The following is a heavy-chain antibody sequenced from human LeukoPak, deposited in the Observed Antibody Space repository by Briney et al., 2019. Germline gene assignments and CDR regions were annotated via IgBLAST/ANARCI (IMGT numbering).Heavy chain of an antibody. Sequence: GASVKVSCKASGYTFTGYYMHWVRQAPGQGLEWMGWINPNSGGTNYAQKFQGRVTMTRDTSISTAYMELSRLRSDDTAVYYCARVGLSSAYYDSSGYYYQPLAFDIWGQETMVTVSS. J-gene: IGHJ3*02. V-gene: IGHV1-2*02. CDR3: ARVGLSSAYYDSSGYYYQPLAFDI. CDR2: INPNSGGT. CDR1: GYTFTGYY. D-gene: IGHD3-22*01.